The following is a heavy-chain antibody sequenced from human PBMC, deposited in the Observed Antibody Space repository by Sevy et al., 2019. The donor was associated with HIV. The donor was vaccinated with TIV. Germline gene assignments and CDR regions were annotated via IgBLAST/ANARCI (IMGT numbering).Heavy chain of an antibody. CDR3: STYFDSGGYAEY. J-gene: IGHJ4*02. CDR1: GLTFGDYA. D-gene: IGHD3-22*01. CDR2: IRSKAYGGTT. Sequence: GGSLRLSSTASGLTFGDYAMSWFRQAPGKGLEWVGFIRSKAYGGTTEYAASVRGRFTISRDDSKSIAYLQMNTLKTEDTAVYYCSTYFDSGGYAEYWGQGTLVTVSS. V-gene: IGHV3-49*03.